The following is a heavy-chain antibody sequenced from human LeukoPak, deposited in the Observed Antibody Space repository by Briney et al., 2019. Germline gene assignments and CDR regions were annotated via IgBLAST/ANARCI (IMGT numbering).Heavy chain of an antibody. J-gene: IGHJ4*02. CDR2: IIPIFGTA. V-gene: IGHV1-69*13. CDR1: GGTFSSYA. Sequence: GASVKVSCKASGGTFSSYAISWVRQAPGQGLEWMGGIIPIFGTANYAQKFQGRVTITADESTSTAYMGLSSLRSEDTAVYYCASAGVVIRSFDYWGQGTLVTVSS. CDR3: ASAGVVIRSFDY. D-gene: IGHD3-3*01.